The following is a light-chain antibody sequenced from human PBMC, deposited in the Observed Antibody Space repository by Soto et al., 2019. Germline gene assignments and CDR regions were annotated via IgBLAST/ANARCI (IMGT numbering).Light chain of an antibody. V-gene: IGLV2-23*01. CDR1: SRDVGKYNL. Sequence: QSALTQSASVSGSPGQSITISCTGSSRDVGKYNLVSWYQHRPGKAPRLMIYEDNQRPSGISHRFSGSKSANTASLTISGLQSEDEADYYCSSYVGSKSYVFGSGTKLTVL. CDR3: SSYVGSKSYV. CDR2: EDN. J-gene: IGLJ1*01.